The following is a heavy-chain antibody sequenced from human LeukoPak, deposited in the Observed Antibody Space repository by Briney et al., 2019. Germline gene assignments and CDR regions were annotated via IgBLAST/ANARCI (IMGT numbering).Heavy chain of an antibody. J-gene: IGHJ6*03. CDR3: ASTVAPAASGYYYYYYMDV. D-gene: IGHD2-2*01. V-gene: IGHV4-4*07. CDR1: GGSISSYY. CDR2: IYTSGST. Sequence: PSETLSLTCTVSGGSISSYYWSWIRQPAGKGLEWIGRIYTSGSTNYNPSLKSRVTMSVDTSKNQFSLKLSSVTAADTAVYYCASTVAPAASGYYYYYYMDVWGKGTTVTVSS.